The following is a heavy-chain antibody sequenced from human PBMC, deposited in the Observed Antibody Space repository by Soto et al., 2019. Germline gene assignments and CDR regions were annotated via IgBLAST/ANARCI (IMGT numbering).Heavy chain of an antibody. Sequence: ASVKVSCKASGYTFTGYYMHWVRQAPGQGLEWMGWINPNSGGTNYAQKFQGWVTMTRDTSISTAYMELSRLRSDDTAVYYCARNGYSGNPFSYYYYYGMDVWGQGTTVTVSS. J-gene: IGHJ6*02. CDR3: ARNGYSGNPFSYYYYYGMDV. CDR1: GYTFTGYY. V-gene: IGHV1-2*04. CDR2: INPNSGGT. D-gene: IGHD1-26*01.